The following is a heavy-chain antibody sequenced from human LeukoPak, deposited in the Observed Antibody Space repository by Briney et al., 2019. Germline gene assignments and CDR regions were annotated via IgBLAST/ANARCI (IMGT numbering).Heavy chain of an antibody. CDR1: GFTFSSYG. J-gene: IGHJ4*02. CDR2: IWYDGSNK. D-gene: IGHD6-19*01. CDR3: ARRGAVAGSPFDY. Sequence: GRSLLLSCAAAGFTFSSYGMHGVRQAPGKGREWGAVIWYDGSNKYYAVSVKGRFTISRDNSKNTLYLQMNSLRAEDTAVYYCARRGAVAGSPFDYWGQGTLVTVSS. V-gene: IGHV3-33*01.